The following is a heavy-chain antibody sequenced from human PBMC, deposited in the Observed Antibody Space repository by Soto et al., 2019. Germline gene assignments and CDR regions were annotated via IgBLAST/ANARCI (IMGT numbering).Heavy chain of an antibody. D-gene: IGHD1-26*01. CDR1: GYTLIYYY. J-gene: IGHJ5*01. V-gene: IGHV1-2*02. Sequence: APVKVSSKASGYTLIYYYIHWARQANGQGLEWMGGISPRSGGTNYAQKFLGRVTITGDTSTGTAYMALTSLRSDDTAVYSCANMGGVPFPFDSLGKGTRVTVSS. CDR3: ANMGGVPFPFDS. CDR2: ISPRSGGT.